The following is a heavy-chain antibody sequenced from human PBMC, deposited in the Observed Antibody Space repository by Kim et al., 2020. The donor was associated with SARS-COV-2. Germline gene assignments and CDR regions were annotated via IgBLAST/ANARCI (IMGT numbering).Heavy chain of an antibody. CDR3: AREYGSGLDGMDV. V-gene: IGHV5-51*01. D-gene: IGHD3-10*01. CDR1: GYSFTSYW. J-gene: IGHJ6*02. Sequence: GESLKISCKGSGYSFTSYWIAWVRHMPVKGLEWMGIIYPGDSDTRYSPSFQGQVTISADKSISTAYLQWSSLKASDTAMYYCAREYGSGLDGMDVWGQGTTVTVSS. CDR2: IYPGDSDT.